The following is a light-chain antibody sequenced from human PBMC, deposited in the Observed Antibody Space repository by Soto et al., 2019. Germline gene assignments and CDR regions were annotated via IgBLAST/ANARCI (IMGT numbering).Light chain of an antibody. CDR3: CSFAGSSTFYV. Sequence: QSVLTQPASVSGSPGQSITISCTGTSSDVGSSNLVSWYQQHPGKAPKLIIYEGSRRPSGVSGRFSGSKSGNTASLTISGLQAEDEADYYCCSFAGSSTFYVFGTGTKGTVL. J-gene: IGLJ1*01. CDR2: EGS. CDR1: SSDVGSSNL. V-gene: IGLV2-23*01.